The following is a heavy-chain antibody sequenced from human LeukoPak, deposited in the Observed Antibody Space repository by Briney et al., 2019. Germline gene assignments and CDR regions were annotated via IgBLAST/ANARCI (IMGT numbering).Heavy chain of an antibody. CDR3: TRLSGGNSDSYYHGLDV. CDR2: IKTKAESYAT. V-gene: IGHV3-73*01. Sequence: GGSLRLSCAASGFTFSGSAIHWVRQASGKGLEWVARIKTKAESYATAYVASVKGRFTISRDDSKNTAYLQMDSLKTEDTAMYYCTRLSGGNSDSYYHGLDVWGQGTTVTVSS. CDR1: GFTFSGSA. D-gene: IGHD4-23*01. J-gene: IGHJ6*02.